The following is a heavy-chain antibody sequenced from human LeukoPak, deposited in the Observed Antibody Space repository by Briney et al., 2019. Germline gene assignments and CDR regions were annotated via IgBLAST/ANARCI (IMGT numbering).Heavy chain of an antibody. J-gene: IGHJ3*02. CDR1: GFTFSSYG. CDR3: AREGPMVRGVIITFAFDI. V-gene: IGHV3-33*01. CDR2: IWYDGTTK. Sequence: GGSLRLSCAASGFTFSSYGMHWVRQAPGQGLEWVAVIWYDGTTKYYADSVKGRFTISRDNAKNSLYLQMNSLRAEDTAVYYCAREGPMVRGVIITFAFDIWGQGTMVTVSS. D-gene: IGHD3-10*01.